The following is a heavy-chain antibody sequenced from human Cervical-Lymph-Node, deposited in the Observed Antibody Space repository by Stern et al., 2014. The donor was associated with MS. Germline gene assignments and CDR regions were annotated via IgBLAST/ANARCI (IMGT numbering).Heavy chain of an antibody. CDR1: GFSLSTPREG. CDR2: TYWDDDN. V-gene: IGHV2-5*02. J-gene: IGHJ3*02. D-gene: IGHD3-3*01. Sequence: QVTLRESGPALVKPTQTLTLTCTFSGFSLSTPREGVGWIRQPPGKAPEWLALTYWDDDNRQSPFLKNRLTITKDTSKNQVVLTMTNMGPADTATYYCAHKIFGRPSDIWGQGTMVTVSS. CDR3: AHKIFGRPSDI.